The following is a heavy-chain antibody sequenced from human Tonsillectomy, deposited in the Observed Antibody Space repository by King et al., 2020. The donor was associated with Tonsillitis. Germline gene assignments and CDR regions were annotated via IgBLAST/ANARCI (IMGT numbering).Heavy chain of an antibody. V-gene: IGHV1-69*04. CDR3: ARADYTPLYCSSTSCRNNWFDH. J-gene: IGHJ5*02. Sequence: QLVQSGAEVKKPGSSVKVSCKASGGTFSSYAISWVRQAPGQGLEWMGRIIPILGIANYAQKFQGRVTITADKSTSTAYMELSSLRPEDTAVDYCARADYTPLYCSSTSCRNNWFDHWGQGTLVTVAS. D-gene: IGHD2-2*01. CDR2: IIPILGIA. CDR1: GGTFSSYA.